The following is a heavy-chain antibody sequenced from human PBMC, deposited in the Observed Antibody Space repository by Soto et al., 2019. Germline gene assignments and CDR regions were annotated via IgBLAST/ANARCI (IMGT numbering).Heavy chain of an antibody. J-gene: IGHJ3*01. CDR1: GGSISSHY. Sequence: PSETLSLTCTVSGGSISSHYWSWIRQPPGKGLEWTGRISVCGRTSYLSSLKSRISLSIDTSKNQFSLNLKFVTAADTAVYFCARDRSGAADFWCRGTRVTVSS. D-gene: IGHD7-27*01. CDR2: ISVCGRT. CDR3: ARDRSGAADF. V-gene: IGHV4-4*07.